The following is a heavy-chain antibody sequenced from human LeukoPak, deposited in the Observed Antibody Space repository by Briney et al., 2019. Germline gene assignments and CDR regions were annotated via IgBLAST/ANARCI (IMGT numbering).Heavy chain of an antibody. D-gene: IGHD3-16*01. CDR1: GFTFSSDW. J-gene: IGHJ4*02. Sequence: GGSLRLSCATSGFTFSSDWMSWVRQAAGKGLEWVASINQEVSEKHYVGSVKGRFTISRDNAKNSLYLQMSSLRAEDTAVYYCVRDHPAPGLIFEYWGQGTLVTVSS. CDR3: VRDHPAPGLIFEY. V-gene: IGHV3-7*03. CDR2: INQEVSEK.